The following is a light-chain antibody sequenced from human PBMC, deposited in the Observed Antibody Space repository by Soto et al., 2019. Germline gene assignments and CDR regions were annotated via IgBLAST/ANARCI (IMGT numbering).Light chain of an antibody. Sequence: EIVLTQSPGTLSLSPGERATLSCRSSHSVSSNYLAWYQQKPGQAPRLLICDASSRATGIPDRFSGSGSGTDFTLTISRLEPVDFAVYYCQQYGISPTFGQGTKVEIK. CDR2: DAS. V-gene: IGKV3-20*01. CDR3: QQYGISPT. CDR1: HSVSSNY. J-gene: IGKJ1*01.